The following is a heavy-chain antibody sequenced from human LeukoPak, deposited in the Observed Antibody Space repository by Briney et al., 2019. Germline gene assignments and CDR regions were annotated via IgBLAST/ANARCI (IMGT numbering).Heavy chain of an antibody. CDR2: INHSGST. V-gene: IGHV4-34*01. Sequence: SETLSLTCAVYGGSFSGYYWSWLRQPPGKGLEWIGEINHSGSTNYNPSLKSRVTISVDTSKNQFSLKLSSVTAADTAVYYCARGRRYDILTGYRYFDYWGQGTLVTVSS. CDR3: ARGRRYDILTGYRYFDY. J-gene: IGHJ4*02. D-gene: IGHD3-9*01. CDR1: GGSFSGYY.